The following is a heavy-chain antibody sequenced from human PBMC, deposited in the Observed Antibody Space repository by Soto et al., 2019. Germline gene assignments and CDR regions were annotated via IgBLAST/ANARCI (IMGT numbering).Heavy chain of an antibody. V-gene: IGHV3-30*03. D-gene: IGHD3-16*01. CDR2: ISYDGKQT. CDR3: ARDGWGSNWYFDL. CDR1: GVTFKDYG. Sequence: GRSLRLSCGAPGVTFKDYGMHWVRQAPGKGLEWVAVISYDGKQTYYADSVKGRFTISKDKSKRTLFLQMKSLRVDDTAVYYCARDGWGSNWYFDLWGRGTLVTVSS. J-gene: IGHJ2*01.